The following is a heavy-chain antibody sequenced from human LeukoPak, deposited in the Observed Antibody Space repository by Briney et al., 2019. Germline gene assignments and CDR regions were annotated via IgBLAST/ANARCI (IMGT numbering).Heavy chain of an antibody. J-gene: IGHJ4*02. CDR3: ARSVPYDILTGYYFDY. Sequence: GGSLRLSCAASGFTFSSYEMTWVRQAPGKGLEWGSYISSSGSTIYYADSVKGRFTISRDNAKNSLYLQMNSLRAEDTAVYYCARSVPYDILTGYYFDYWGQGTLVTVSS. CDR1: GFTFSSYE. D-gene: IGHD3-9*01. V-gene: IGHV3-48*03. CDR2: ISSSGSTI.